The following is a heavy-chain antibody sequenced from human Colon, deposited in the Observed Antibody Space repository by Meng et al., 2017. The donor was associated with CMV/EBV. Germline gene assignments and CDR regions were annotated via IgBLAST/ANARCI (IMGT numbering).Heavy chain of an antibody. CDR2: INSDGSST. V-gene: IGHV3-74*01. Sequence: GESLKISCAASGFTFGSYWMHWVRQAPGKGLVWVSRINSDGSSTSYADSVKGRFTISRDNAKNTLYLQMNSLRAEDTAVYYCARAPVIYCSGGSCYAYYYYGMDVWGQGTTVTVSS. D-gene: IGHD2-15*01. CDR1: GFTFGSYW. CDR3: ARAPVIYCSGGSCYAYYYYGMDV. J-gene: IGHJ6*02.